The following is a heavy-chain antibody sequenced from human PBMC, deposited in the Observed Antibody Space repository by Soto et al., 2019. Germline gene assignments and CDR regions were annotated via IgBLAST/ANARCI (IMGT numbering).Heavy chain of an antibody. Sequence: QVQLQESGPGLVKPSQTLSLTCTVFGGSISSGGYYWTWIRQHQGKGREWIGYIYYSGSTYYTPPPXSXXTISVDTSKNQFSLKLSSVTAADTAVYYCARSVFPWGQGTLVTVSS. CDR1: GGSISSGGYY. J-gene: IGHJ5*02. V-gene: IGHV4-31*03. CDR2: IYYSGST. CDR3: ARSVFP.